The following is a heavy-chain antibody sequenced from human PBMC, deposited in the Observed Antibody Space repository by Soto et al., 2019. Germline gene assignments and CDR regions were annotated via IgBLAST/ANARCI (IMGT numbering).Heavy chain of an antibody. Sequence: PGGSLRLSCGASGFTFSSYSMNWVRQAPGKALEWVSSISYRTNYIYYADSVKGRFTISRDNAKNSLDLQMNSLRADDTAIYYCARALDFWSGYLSDWGQGTLVTVSS. CDR2: ISYRTNYI. D-gene: IGHD3-3*01. CDR3: ARALDFWSGYLSD. V-gene: IGHV3-21*01. CDR1: GFTFSSYS. J-gene: IGHJ4*02.